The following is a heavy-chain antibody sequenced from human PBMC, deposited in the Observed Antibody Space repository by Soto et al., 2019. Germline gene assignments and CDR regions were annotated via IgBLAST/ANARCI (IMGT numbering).Heavy chain of an antibody. CDR3: ANGAVGYGLGVRVVHSGMDV. D-gene: IGHD1-26*01. V-gene: IGHV3-30*18. J-gene: IGHJ6*02. CDR2: ISYDGSKK. CDR1: RFTFSSYG. Sequence: QVQLVESGGGVVQPGRSLRLSCAASRFTFSSYGMHWVRQAPGKGLEWVAAISYDGSKKNYADSVKGRFTISRDNSKNTLYLEMNGQRGEETAVYHCANGAVGYGLGVRVVHSGMDVWGQGAMGTVSS.